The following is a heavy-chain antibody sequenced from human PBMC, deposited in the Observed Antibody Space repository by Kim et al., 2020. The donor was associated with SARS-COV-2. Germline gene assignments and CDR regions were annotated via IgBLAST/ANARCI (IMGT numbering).Heavy chain of an antibody. J-gene: IGHJ4*02. D-gene: IGHD6-13*01. CDR3: ARRGAAATFDY. Sequence: SETLSLTCTVSGGSISSSSYYWGWIRQPPGKGLEWIGSIYYSGSTYHNPSLKSRVTISVDTSKNQFSLKLSSVTAADTAVYYCARRGAAATFDYWGQGTL. CDR1: GGSISSSSYY. V-gene: IGHV4-39*01. CDR2: IYYSGST.